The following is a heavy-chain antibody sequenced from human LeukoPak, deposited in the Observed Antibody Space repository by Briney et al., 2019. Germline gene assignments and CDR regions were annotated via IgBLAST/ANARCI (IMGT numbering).Heavy chain of an antibody. J-gene: IGHJ4*02. V-gene: IGHV3-11*01. CDR1: GFTFSQYW. D-gene: IGHD6-13*01. Sequence: GGSLRLSCAAYGFTFSQYWMRWVRQAPGKGLEWVSYISSSGSTIYYADSVKGRFTISRDNAKNSLYLQMNSLRAEDTAVYYCARVESSSWYGYYFDYWGQGTLVTVSS. CDR3: ARVESSSWYGYYFDY. CDR2: ISSSGSTI.